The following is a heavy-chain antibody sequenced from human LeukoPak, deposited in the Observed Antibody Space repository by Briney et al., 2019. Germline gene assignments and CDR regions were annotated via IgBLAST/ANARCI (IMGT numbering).Heavy chain of an antibody. J-gene: IGHJ4*02. Sequence: GGSLRLSCAASGFTFSSYGMHWVRQAPGKGLEWVAVIWYDGSNKYYADPVKGRFTISRDNSKNTLYLQMNSLRAEDTAVYYCAKESVTELDYWGQGTLVTVSS. CDR3: AKESVTELDY. CDR2: IWYDGSNK. CDR1: GFTFSSYG. D-gene: IGHD2-21*02. V-gene: IGHV3-33*06.